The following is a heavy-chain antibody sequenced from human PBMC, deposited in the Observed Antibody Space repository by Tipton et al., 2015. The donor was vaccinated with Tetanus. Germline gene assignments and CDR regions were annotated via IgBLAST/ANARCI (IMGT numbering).Heavy chain of an antibody. CDR1: GYRFSSYW. V-gene: IGHV5-51*01. CDR2: IYPGDSDT. Sequence: QLVQSGAEVKEAGESLRISCKASGYRFSSYWIAWVRQMPGKGLEWVGLIYPGDSDTKISPSFRGQVTFSVDKPITTAYLQWSSLKASDTATYYCARRLGPYTGDQVWHFDLWGRGTLVTVSS. J-gene: IGHJ2*01. D-gene: IGHD7-27*01. CDR3: ARRLGPYTGDQVWHFDL.